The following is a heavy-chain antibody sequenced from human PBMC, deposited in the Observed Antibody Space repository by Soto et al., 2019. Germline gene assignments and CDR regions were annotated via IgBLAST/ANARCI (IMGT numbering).Heavy chain of an antibody. Sequence: SVKVSCKASGFTFTSSAVQWVRQARGQRLEWIGWIVVGSGNTNYAQKFQERVTITRDMSTSTAYMELSSLRSEDTAVYYCAASVGGQLVPFDAFDIWGQGTMVTVSS. V-gene: IGHV1-58*01. J-gene: IGHJ3*02. CDR1: GFTFTSSA. D-gene: IGHD6-6*01. CDR3: AASVGGQLVPFDAFDI. CDR2: IVVGSGNT.